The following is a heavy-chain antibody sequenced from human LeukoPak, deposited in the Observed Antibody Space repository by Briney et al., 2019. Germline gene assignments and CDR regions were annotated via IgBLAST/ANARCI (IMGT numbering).Heavy chain of an antibody. D-gene: IGHD5-18*01. CDR2: MNPNSGNT. Sequence: ASVKVSCKVSGYTFTSYDINWVRQATGQGLEWMGWMNPNSGNTGYAQKFQGRVTMTRNTSISTAYMELGSLRSEDTAVYYCARGANMDTAMVYWGQGTLVTVSS. J-gene: IGHJ4*02. CDR1: GYTFTSYD. CDR3: ARGANMDTAMVY. V-gene: IGHV1-8*01.